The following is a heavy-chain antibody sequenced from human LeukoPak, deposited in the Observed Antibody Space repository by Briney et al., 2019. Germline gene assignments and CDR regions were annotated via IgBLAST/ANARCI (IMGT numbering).Heavy chain of an antibody. J-gene: IGHJ4*02. Sequence: ASVKVSFKASGYTFTSYGISWVRQAPGQGLEWMGWISAYNGNTNYAQKFQGRVTITADESTSTAYMELSSLRSEDTAVYYCARPSGGGSYYGPFDYWGQGTLVTVSS. CDR1: GYTFTSYG. V-gene: IGHV1-18*01. D-gene: IGHD1-26*01. CDR3: ARPSGGGSYYGPFDY. CDR2: ISAYNGNT.